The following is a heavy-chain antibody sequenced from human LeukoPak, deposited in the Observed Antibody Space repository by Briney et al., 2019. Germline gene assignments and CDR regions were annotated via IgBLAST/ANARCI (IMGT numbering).Heavy chain of an antibody. CDR1: GGSFSGYY. CDR3: ARGSGPMDV. Sequence: SETPSLTCAVYGGSFSGYYWSWIRQPPGKGLEWIGEINHSGSTNYNPSLKSRVTISVDTSKNQFSLKLSSVTAADTAVYYCARGSGPMDVWGKGTTVTVSS. J-gene: IGHJ6*04. CDR2: INHSGST. V-gene: IGHV4-34*01.